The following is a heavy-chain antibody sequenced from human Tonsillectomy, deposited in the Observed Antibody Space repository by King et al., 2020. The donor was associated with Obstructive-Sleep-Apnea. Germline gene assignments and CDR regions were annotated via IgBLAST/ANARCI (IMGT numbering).Heavy chain of an antibody. Sequence: QLQESGPGLVKPSETLSLTCRVSVDSINSYYWNWVRQSPGKGLEWIGYISYSGTTNYNPSLKRRVTISVDTSKYHFSLKLSSVTAADTAVYYCAGPRFDYWGQGTLVTVSS. CDR1: VDSINSYY. V-gene: IGHV4-59*01. J-gene: IGHJ4*02. CDR3: AGPRFDY. CDR2: ISYSGTT.